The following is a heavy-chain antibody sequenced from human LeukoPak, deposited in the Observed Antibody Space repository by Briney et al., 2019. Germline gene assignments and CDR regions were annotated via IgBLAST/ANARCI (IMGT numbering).Heavy chain of an antibody. Sequence: GGSLRLSCAASGFTVSSNYMSWVRQAPGKGLEWVSVIYSGGSTYYADSVKGRFTISRDNSKNTLYLQMNSLRAEDTAVYYCARARSYYDSSGYLGCWGQGTLVTVSS. D-gene: IGHD3-22*01. V-gene: IGHV3-53*01. CDR2: IYSGGST. CDR1: GFTVSSNY. J-gene: IGHJ4*02. CDR3: ARARSYYDSSGYLGC.